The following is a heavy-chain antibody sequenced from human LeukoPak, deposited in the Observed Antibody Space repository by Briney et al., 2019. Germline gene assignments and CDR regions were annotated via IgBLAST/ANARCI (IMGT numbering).Heavy chain of an antibody. J-gene: IGHJ4*02. Sequence: GGSLRLSCAVSGFTFSSYAMCWVRKAPGQGLELVSAISVCGGSQYKPPSVRGRFTNSRDNSKNTLYLQMNSLRAEDPAIYYCARDQRSGSYYFDYWGQGTLVTVSS. CDR1: GFTFSSYA. CDR3: ARDQRSGSYYFDY. D-gene: IGHD1-26*01. V-gene: IGHV3-23*01. CDR2: ISVCGGSQ.